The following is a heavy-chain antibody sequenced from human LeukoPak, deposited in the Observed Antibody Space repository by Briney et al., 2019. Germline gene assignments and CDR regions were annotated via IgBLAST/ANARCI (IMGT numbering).Heavy chain of an antibody. CDR2: ISSSSSTI. V-gene: IGHV3-48*04. Sequence: GGSLRLSCAASGFTFSSYSMNWVRQAPGKGLEWVSYISSSSSTIYYADSVKGRFTISRDNAKNSLYLQMNSLRAEDTAVYYCARVSGALPDDAFDIWGQGTMVTVSS. D-gene: IGHD1-14*01. CDR3: ARVSGALPDDAFDI. CDR1: GFTFSSYS. J-gene: IGHJ3*02.